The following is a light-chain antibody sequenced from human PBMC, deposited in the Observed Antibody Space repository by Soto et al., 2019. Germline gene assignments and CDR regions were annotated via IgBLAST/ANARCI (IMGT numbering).Light chain of an antibody. Sequence: DIQMPQSPPSLSASVGDRVTITCQASEHINNYLNWYQQIPGKAPKLLIYDASNLAAGAPSRFSGSGSGTAFTFAISGLQPDDFATYYCQQYNSYSKTFGQGTKVDIK. J-gene: IGKJ1*01. V-gene: IGKV1-33*01. CDR1: EHINNY. CDR3: QQYNSYSKT. CDR2: DAS.